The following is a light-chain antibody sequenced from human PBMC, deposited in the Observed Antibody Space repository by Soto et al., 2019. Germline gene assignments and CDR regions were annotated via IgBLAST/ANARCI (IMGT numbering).Light chain of an antibody. Sequence: EIVLTQSPATLSLSPGERATLSCGASQSINRHLAWYRQKPGQAPRLLIYGSSSRATGIPDRFSGSGSGTDFTLTISRLEPEDFATYYCQQLNTYPITFGQGTRLEIK. V-gene: IGKV3-11*01. CDR1: QSINRH. CDR2: GSS. CDR3: QQLNTYPIT. J-gene: IGKJ5*01.